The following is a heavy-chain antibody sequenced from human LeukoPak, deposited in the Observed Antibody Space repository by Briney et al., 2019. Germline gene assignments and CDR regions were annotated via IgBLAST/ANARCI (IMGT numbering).Heavy chain of an antibody. V-gene: IGHV3-7*01. CDR2: VTQDASEH. D-gene: IGHD7-27*01. Sequence: GGSXXVSXAXXGFTFSDFXMRWVRQAPGKGLDLVASVTQDASEHHYVDSAKGRFTISRDNAKNSLYLQMRSLRAEDTAVYWCRRGHWDDHAWGQGTLVTVSS. CDR3: RRGHWDDHA. J-gene: IGHJ5*02. CDR1: GFTFSDFX.